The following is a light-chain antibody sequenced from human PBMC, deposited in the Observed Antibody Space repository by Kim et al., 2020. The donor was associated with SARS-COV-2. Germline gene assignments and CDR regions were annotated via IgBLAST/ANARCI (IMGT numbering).Light chain of an antibody. CDR3: HQYGSSPGT. Sequence: EIVLTLSPGTLSLSPGERATLTCRASQIVISSHLAWYQQKPGQAPRLLIYGAFSRATDIPDRFSGSGSGADFTLTISRLEPEDFAVYYCHQYGSSPGTFGQGTKVYIK. J-gene: IGKJ1*01. CDR2: GAF. V-gene: IGKV3-20*01. CDR1: QIVISSH.